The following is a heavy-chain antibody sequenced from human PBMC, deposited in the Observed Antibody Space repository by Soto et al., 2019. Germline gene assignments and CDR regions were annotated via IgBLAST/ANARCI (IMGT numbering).Heavy chain of an antibody. J-gene: IGHJ6*03. CDR1: GFTFSSYA. V-gene: IGHV3-23*01. D-gene: IGHD5-12*01. CDR2: ISGSGGST. CDR3: AKEGSGYDYYYYYYMDV. Sequence: EVQLLESGGGLVQPGGSLRLSCAASGFTFSSYAMSWVRQAPGKGLEWVSAISGSGGSTYCADSVKGRFTISRDNSKNTLYLQMNSLRAEDTAVYYCAKEGSGYDYYYYYYMDVWGKGTTVTVSS.